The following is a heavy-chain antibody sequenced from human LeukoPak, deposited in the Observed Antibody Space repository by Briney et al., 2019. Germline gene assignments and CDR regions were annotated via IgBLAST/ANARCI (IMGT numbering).Heavy chain of an antibody. CDR2: IIPIVGTA. V-gene: IGHV1-69*11. Sequence: ASVKVSCKASGGTFSSYAISWVRQAPGQGLEWMGRIIPIVGTANYAQKFQGRVTITADESTSTAYMELSSLRSEDTAVYYCARSLGYCSSTSCVNFNFDYWGQGTLVTVSS. J-gene: IGHJ4*02. CDR1: GGTFSSYA. D-gene: IGHD2-2*01. CDR3: ARSLGYCSSTSCVNFNFDY.